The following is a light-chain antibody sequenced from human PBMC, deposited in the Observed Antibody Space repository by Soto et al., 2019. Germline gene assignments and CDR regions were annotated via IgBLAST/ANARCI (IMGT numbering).Light chain of an antibody. CDR2: AAS. J-gene: IGKJ1*01. CDR3: QQYYSYPRT. Sequence: AIRMTQSPSSLSASTGDRVTITCRASQGISSSLALYQQKQGKAPKLLIYAASTSQSGVPSRFSGSGSGTDFTLTISCLQSEDFATYYCQQYYSYPRTFGQGTKVEIK. V-gene: IGKV1-8*01. CDR1: QGISSS.